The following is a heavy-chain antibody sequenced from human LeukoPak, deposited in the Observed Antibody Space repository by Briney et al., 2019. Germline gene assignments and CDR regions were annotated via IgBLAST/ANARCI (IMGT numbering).Heavy chain of an antibody. CDR2: IYSGGTT. Sequence: PGGSLRLSCAATGVTVSSKYMSWVRQASGKGLEWVSLIYSGGTTYYADSVKGRFTISRDNSKNTLYLQMNSLRAEDTAVYYCARELHYYLDVWGKGTTVTISS. V-gene: IGHV3-53*01. CDR1: GVTVSSKY. CDR3: ARELHYYLDV. J-gene: IGHJ6*03.